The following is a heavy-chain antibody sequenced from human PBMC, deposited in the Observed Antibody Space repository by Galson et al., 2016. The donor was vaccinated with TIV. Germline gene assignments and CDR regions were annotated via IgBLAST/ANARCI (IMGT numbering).Heavy chain of an antibody. Sequence: SVKVSCKVSGDSLSDLSMHWVRQAPGKGLEWRGGFDPEQHKKIYAQKLQGRVTLTEDTSTDTAFMELSSLSFEDTAVYYCASVAWFPGLSLDNWGQGTLVIVSS. CDR1: GDSLSDLS. J-gene: IGHJ4*02. V-gene: IGHV1-24*01. D-gene: IGHD2/OR15-2a*01. CDR3: ASVAWFPGLSLDN. CDR2: FDPEQHKK.